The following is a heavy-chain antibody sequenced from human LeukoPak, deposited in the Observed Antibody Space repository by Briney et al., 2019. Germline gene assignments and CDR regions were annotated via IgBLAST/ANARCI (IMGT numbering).Heavy chain of an antibody. D-gene: IGHD3-22*01. J-gene: IGHJ5*02. Sequence: SQTLSLTCTVSGGSISSYYWSWVRQPAGKGLEWIGRIYTSGSTKSNPSLKSRVTMSVDTSKNQFSLKLSSVTAADTAVYYCARDRYYYDSSGQPNCFDPWGQGTLVTVSS. CDR2: IYTSGST. CDR3: ARDRYYYDSSGQPNCFDP. V-gene: IGHV4-4*07. CDR1: GGSISSYY.